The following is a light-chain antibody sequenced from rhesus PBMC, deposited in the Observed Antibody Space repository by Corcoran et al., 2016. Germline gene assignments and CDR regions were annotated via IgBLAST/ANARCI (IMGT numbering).Light chain of an antibody. V-gene: IGKV1-25*01. CDR1: QGISSY. CDR3: QQYNSLPPT. CDR2: YAT. Sequence: DIQMTQSPSSVSASVGDRVTITCRASQGISSYLAWYQQKPGKAPKLLIYYATTLQSGVPSRFSGSGSWTAFTLPISSLQPEDFATYSCQQYNSLPPTFVQGTKVELK. J-gene: IGKJ1*01.